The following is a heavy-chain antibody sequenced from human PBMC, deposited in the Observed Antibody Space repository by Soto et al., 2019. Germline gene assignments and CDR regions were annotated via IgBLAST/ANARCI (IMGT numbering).Heavy chain of an antibody. CDR1: GYTFTSYA. CDR3: ASDMLRASRITIFRVVREPGMDV. D-gene: IGHD3-3*01. J-gene: IGHJ6*02. Sequence: ASVKVSCKASGYTFTSYAMHWVRQAPGQRLEWMGWINAGNGNTKYSQKFQGRVTITRDTSASTAYMELSSLRSEDTAVYYCASDMLRASRITIFRVVREPGMDVWSQRSTVTVSS. V-gene: IGHV1-3*01. CDR2: INAGNGNT.